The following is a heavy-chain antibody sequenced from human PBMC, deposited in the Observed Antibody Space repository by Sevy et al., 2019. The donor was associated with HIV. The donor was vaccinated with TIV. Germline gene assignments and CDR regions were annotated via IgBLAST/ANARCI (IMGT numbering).Heavy chain of an antibody. Sequence: GGSLRLSCAASGFTFSIYGMHWVRQAPGKGLEWVACIRCDGSTKYYADSVKGRFTISRDNSKNTLYLQMNSLRAEDTAVYYWAKDLTGRYSSSSGDFDYWGQGTLVTVSS. CDR2: IRCDGSTK. CDR1: GFTFSIYG. J-gene: IGHJ4*02. CDR3: AKDLTGRYSSSSGDFDY. V-gene: IGHV3-30*02. D-gene: IGHD6-6*01.